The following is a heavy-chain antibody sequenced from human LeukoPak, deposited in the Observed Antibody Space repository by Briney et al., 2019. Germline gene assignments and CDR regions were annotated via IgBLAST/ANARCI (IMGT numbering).Heavy chain of an antibody. CDR1: GYSFTTYW. CDR3: ARHNERRGTYAVDY. D-gene: IGHD1-26*01. Sequence: GESLKISFKGSGYSFTTYWIGWVRQMPGKGLEWMGIIYPGDSDTRYSPSFQGQVTISADKSISTAYLQWSSLKASDTAIYYCARHNERRGTYAVDYWGQGTLVTVSS. J-gene: IGHJ4*02. V-gene: IGHV5-51*01. CDR2: IYPGDSDT.